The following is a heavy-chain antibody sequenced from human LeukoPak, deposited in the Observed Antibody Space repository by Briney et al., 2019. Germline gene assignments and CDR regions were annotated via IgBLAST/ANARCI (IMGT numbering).Heavy chain of an antibody. D-gene: IGHD6-19*01. J-gene: IGHJ2*01. CDR1: GGTFSGYA. Sequence: ASVKVSCKASGGTFSGYAISWVRQAPGQGLEWMGGIIPIFGTANYAQKFQGRVTITADKSTSTAYMELSSLRSEDTAVYYCARTVDSSGWYGYFDLWGRGTLDTVSS. V-gene: IGHV1-69*06. CDR3: ARTVDSSGWYGYFDL. CDR2: IIPIFGTA.